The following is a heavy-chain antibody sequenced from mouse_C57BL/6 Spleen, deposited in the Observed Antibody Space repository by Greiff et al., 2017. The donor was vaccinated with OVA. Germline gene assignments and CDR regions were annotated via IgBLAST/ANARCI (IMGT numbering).Heavy chain of an antibody. CDR2: IDPSDSFT. J-gene: IGHJ2*01. D-gene: IGHD4-1*01. Sequence: VQLQQPGAELVKPGASVKLSCKASGYTFTSYWMQWVKQRPGQGLEWIGEIDPSDSFTNYNQKFKGKATLTVDTSSSTAYMQLSSLTSEDSAVYYCALLTAYFDYWGQGTTLTVSS. CDR1: GYTFTSYW. CDR3: ALLTAYFDY. V-gene: IGHV1-50*01.